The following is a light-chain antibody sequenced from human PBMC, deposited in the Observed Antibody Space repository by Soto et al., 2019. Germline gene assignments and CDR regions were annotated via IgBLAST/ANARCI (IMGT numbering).Light chain of an antibody. V-gene: IGKV3D-20*01. CDR1: QSVSSNY. CDR3: QKYGSSPWK. Sequence: EIVLTQSPATLSFSPWERAALSCGSSQSVSSNYLAWYQQKPGLAPRLLIYDASRRATGIPDRFSGSGSGAAFILSISRLEPEDLAVYYCQKYGSSPWKFGQGTKVDNK. J-gene: IGKJ1*01. CDR2: DAS.